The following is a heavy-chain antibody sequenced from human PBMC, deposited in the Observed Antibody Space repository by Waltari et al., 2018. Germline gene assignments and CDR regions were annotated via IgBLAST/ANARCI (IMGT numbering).Heavy chain of an antibody. CDR1: GGSISSSSYY. CDR3: ARVWVAAATIDY. Sequence: QRQLQESGPGLVKPSETLSLTCTVSGGSISSSSYYWGWIRQPPGKGLEWIGSFYYSGGTYYNPSLKSRVTISVDSSKNQFSLKLSSVTAADTAVYYCARVWVAAATIDYWGHGTLVTVSS. D-gene: IGHD6-13*01. V-gene: IGHV4-39*07. J-gene: IGHJ4*01. CDR2: FYYSGGT.